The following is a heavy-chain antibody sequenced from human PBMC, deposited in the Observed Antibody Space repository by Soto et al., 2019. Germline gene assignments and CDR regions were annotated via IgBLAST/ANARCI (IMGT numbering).Heavy chain of an antibody. J-gene: IGHJ4*02. CDR2: ISHSGST. Sequence: SETLSLTCAVYGGSFSGYYWSWIRQPPGKGLEWIGEISHSGSTNYNPSLKSRVTISVDTSKNQFSLKLSSVTAADTAVYYCARARVYDFWSGYFPVPFDYWGQGTLVTVSS. D-gene: IGHD3-3*01. V-gene: IGHV4-34*01. CDR1: GGSFSGYY. CDR3: ARARVYDFWSGYFPVPFDY.